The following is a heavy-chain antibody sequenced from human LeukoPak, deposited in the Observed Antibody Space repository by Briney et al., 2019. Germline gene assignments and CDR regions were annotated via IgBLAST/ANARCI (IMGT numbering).Heavy chain of an antibody. CDR1: GGTFSSYA. CDR3: ARNAVQLLARAPYGMDV. J-gene: IGHJ6*02. CDR2: IIPIFGTA. Sequence: SVKVSCKASGGTFSSYAISWVRQAPGHGLEWMGGIIPIFGTANYAQKFQGRVTITADESTSTAYMELSSLRSEDTAVYYCARNAVQLLARAPYGMDVWGQGTTVTVSS. V-gene: IGHV1-69*13. D-gene: IGHD5-18*01.